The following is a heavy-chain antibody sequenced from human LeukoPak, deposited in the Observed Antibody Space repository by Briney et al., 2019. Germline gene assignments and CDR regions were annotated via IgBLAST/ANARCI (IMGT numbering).Heavy chain of an antibody. Sequence: QTGGSLRLSCAASGFTFSSYAMHWVRQAPGKGLEWVAVISYDGSNKYYADSVKGRFTISRDNSKNTLYLQMNSLRAEDTAVYYCGRDFRFGSSGYYFPWGYWGQGTLVTVSS. CDR1: GFTFSSYA. CDR3: GRDFRFGSSGYYFPWGY. CDR2: ISYDGSNK. V-gene: IGHV3-30-3*01. J-gene: IGHJ4*02. D-gene: IGHD3-22*01.